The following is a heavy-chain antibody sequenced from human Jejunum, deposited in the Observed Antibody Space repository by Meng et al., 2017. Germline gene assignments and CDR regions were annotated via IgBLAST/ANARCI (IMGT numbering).Heavy chain of an antibody. Sequence: GESLKISCAASGITVSTNYMSWVRQAPGKGLEWVSIIFSDGNTYYADSVKGRFTISRDNSKNTMYLQMNRLRAEDTAVYYCASPGRGYYDSSGYYNYWGQGTRVTVSS. D-gene: IGHD3-22*01. CDR3: ASPGRGYYDSSGYYNY. J-gene: IGHJ4*02. CDR1: GITVSTNY. CDR2: IFSDGNT. V-gene: IGHV3-53*01.